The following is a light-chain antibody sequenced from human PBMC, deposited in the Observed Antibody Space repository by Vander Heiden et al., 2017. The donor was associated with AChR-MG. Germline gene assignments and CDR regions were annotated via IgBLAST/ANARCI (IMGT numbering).Light chain of an antibody. CDR1: SSDIGSNNP. CDR3: CSYSYSTSI. Sequence: QSALTQPASVSGSPGQSITISCTGTSSDIGSNNPVSWYRQYPGKAPKLIIYEATKRPSGVSSRFSGSKSGNTASLTISGLQAEDEADYYCCSYSYSTSIFGGGTKLTVL. J-gene: IGLJ2*01. CDR2: EAT. V-gene: IGLV2-23*01.